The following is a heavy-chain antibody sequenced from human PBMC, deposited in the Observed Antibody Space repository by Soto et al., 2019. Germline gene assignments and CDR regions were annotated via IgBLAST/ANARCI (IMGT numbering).Heavy chain of an antibody. J-gene: IGHJ3*02. V-gene: IGHV3-74*01. CDR3: AREKWLVRRNDPFDI. Sequence: GGSLRLSCAASGFTFSSNWMHWVRQAPGKGLVWVSRINSDGSSTSYADSVKGRFTISRDTSTNTVNMELSSLRSEDTAVYYCAREKWLVRRNDPFDIWGQGTMVTVS. D-gene: IGHD6-19*01. CDR2: INSDGSST. CDR1: GFTFSSNW.